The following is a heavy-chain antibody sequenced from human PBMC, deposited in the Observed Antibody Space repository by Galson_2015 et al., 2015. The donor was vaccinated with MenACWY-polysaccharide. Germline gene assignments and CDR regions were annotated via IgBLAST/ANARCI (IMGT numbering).Heavy chain of an antibody. CDR3: GSRESGDSAYGYLSTV. Sequence: SVKVSCKASGGSFNKLAFSWVRQAPGLGLEWMGSIIPIFGSPKYTQRFQGRVTITADESRNAVYMEVSRLRSDDTAIYYCGSRESGDSAYGYLSTVWGKGTAVTVS. D-gene: IGHD5-12*01. J-gene: IGHJ6*03. CDR2: IIPIFGSP. CDR1: GGSFNKLA. V-gene: IGHV1-69*13.